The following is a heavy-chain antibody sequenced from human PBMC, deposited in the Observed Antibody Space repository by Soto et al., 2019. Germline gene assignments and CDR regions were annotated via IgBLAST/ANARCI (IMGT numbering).Heavy chain of an antibody. CDR2: IIPILRMA. CDR3: APTYGSGSAHCDY. V-gene: IGHV1-69*02. Sequence: QVQLVQSGAEVKMPGSSVKVSCTASGGTFTSYTFSWVRQVPGQGLEWMGRIIPILRMADFAQKFQGRVTINADEYTSTVYMKLSSLRSEDTAVYYCAPTYGSGSAHCDYWGQGTLVTVS. J-gene: IGHJ4*02. CDR1: GGTFTSYT. D-gene: IGHD3-10*01.